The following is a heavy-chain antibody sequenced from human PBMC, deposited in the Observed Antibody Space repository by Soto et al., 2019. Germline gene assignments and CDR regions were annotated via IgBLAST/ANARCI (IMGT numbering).Heavy chain of an antibody. D-gene: IGHD4-17*01. V-gene: IGHV4-30-2*01. CDR1: GGSISSGGYS. CDR2: IYHSGST. CDR3: ARGTTVVSNDYFDY. J-gene: IGHJ4*02. Sequence: SETLSLTCAVSGGSISSGGYSWSWIRQPPGKGLEWIGYIYHSGSTYYNPSLKSRVTISVDRSKNQFSLMLSSVTAADTAVYYCARGTTVVSNDYFDYWGQGTLVTVSS.